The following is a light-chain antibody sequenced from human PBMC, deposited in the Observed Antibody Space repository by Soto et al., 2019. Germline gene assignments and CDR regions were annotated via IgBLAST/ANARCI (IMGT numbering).Light chain of an antibody. Sequence: EVVMTQSPATLSVSPGERATVSCRASQSVTTNMAWYQQKPGQAPRLLIYGASTRATGVPDRFSGTGSGTDFTLTISRLEPGDFAVYYCLHYGGSPLTFGQGTRLE. V-gene: IGKV3-20*01. CDR3: LHYGGSPLT. CDR1: QSVTTN. CDR2: GAS. J-gene: IGKJ5*01.